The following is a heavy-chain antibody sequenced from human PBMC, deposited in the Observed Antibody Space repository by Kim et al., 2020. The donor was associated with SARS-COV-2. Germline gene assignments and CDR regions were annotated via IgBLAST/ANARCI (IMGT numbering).Heavy chain of an antibody. V-gene: IGHV3-30*04. J-gene: IGHJ3*02. CDR3: ARDQGLAVAGSGGAFDI. D-gene: IGHD6-19*01. CDR2: ISYDGSNK. Sequence: GGSLRLSCAASGFTFSSYAMHWVRQAPGKGLEWVAVISYDGSNKYYADSVKGRFTISRDNSKNTLYLQMNSLRAEDTAVYYCARDQGLAVAGSGGAFDIWGQGTMVTVSS. CDR1: GFTFSSYA.